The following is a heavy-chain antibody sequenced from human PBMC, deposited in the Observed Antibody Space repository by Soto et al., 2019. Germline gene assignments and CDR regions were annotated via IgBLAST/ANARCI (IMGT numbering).Heavy chain of an antibody. CDR1: GGTFSSYA. V-gene: IGHV1-69*01. CDR2: IIPIFGTA. Sequence: QVQLVQSGAEVKKPGSSVKVFCKASGGTFSSYAISWVRQAPGQGLEWMGGIIPIFGTANYAQKFQGRVTITADESTSTAYMELSSLRSEDTAVYYCARDYYDSSGYYRYYFDYWGQGTLVTVSS. CDR3: ARDYYDSSGYYRYYFDY. J-gene: IGHJ4*02. D-gene: IGHD3-22*01.